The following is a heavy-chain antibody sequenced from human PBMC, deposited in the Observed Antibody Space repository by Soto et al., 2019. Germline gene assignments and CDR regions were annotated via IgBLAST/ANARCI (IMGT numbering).Heavy chain of an antibody. D-gene: IGHD3-16*01. CDR2: IDWDDDK. V-gene: IGHV2-70*01. Sequence: FSVVAVTTEEMCVAWIRQPPGKALEWLALIDWDDDKNYSTSLKTRLTISKDTSKNQVVLTMTNMDPVDTATYYCARVPGYYERSCFMGLESWGKGTLVTVSS. CDR1: VVAVTTEEMC. CDR3: ARVPGYYERSCFMGLES. J-gene: IGHJ5*02.